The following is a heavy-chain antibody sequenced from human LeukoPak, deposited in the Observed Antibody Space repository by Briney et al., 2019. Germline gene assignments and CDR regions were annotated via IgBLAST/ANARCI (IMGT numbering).Heavy chain of an antibody. Sequence: SETLSLTCAVYGGSFSGYYWSWIRQPPGKGLEWIGEINHSGSANYNPSLKSRVTISVDTSKNQFSLKLSSVTAADTAVYYCARRSSSWYGHFDYWGQGTLVTVSS. CDR3: ARRSSSWYGHFDY. CDR1: GGSFSGYY. J-gene: IGHJ4*02. V-gene: IGHV4-34*01. D-gene: IGHD6-13*01. CDR2: INHSGSA.